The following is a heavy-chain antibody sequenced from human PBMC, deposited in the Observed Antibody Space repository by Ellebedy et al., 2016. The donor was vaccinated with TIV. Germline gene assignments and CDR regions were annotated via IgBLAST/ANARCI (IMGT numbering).Heavy chain of an antibody. Sequence: GGSLRLXXAVSGFTFSSYAMSWVRQAPGKGLEWVSAISGSGGSTYYADSVKGRFTISRDNSKNTLYLQMNSLRAEDTAVYYCAKGNEWELEHFDYWGQGTLVTVSS. J-gene: IGHJ4*02. D-gene: IGHD1-26*01. CDR3: AKGNEWELEHFDY. CDR2: ISGSGGST. CDR1: GFTFSSYA. V-gene: IGHV3-23*01.